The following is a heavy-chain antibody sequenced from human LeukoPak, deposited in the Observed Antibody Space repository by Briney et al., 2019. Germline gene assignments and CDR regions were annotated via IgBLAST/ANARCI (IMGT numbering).Heavy chain of an antibody. Sequence: GGSLRLSCAAPGFTFSTSAMTWVRQAPGEGLEWVSGIISTGTTYYADSVRGRFTISRDNSKNTLYLLMTSLRVEDTAVYYCATAKYDYGDPVGWFDPWGPGTLVTVSS. CDR3: ATAKYDYGDPVGWFDP. CDR1: GFTFSTSA. V-gene: IGHV3-23*01. CDR2: IISTGTT. J-gene: IGHJ5*02. D-gene: IGHD4-17*01.